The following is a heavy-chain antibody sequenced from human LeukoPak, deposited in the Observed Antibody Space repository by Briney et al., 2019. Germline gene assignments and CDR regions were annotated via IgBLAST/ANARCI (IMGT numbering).Heavy chain of an antibody. CDR1: GFTFTTYW. D-gene: IGHD2-2*02. V-gene: IGHV3-7*01. Sequence: GRSLRLSCAASGFTFTTYWMSWVRQAPGKGLEWVANINQDGTEKYYVDSVKGRFTISRDNAKNTLYLQMNSLKTEDTAVYYCARAPVVPAAIYYFDYWGQGTLVTVSS. J-gene: IGHJ4*02. CDR2: INQDGTEK. CDR3: ARAPVVPAAIYYFDY.